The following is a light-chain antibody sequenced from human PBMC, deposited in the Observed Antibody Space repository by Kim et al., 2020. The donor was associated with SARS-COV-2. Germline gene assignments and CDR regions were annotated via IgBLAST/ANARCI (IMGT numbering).Light chain of an antibody. CDR2: DAS. Sequence: EIVLRQSPGTLSLSPGERATLSCRASQSVSSTSLAWYQQRPGQDHRLLIHDASSRATGVPDRFSGSGSGTDFTLSISRMESEDFAVYYCQHYSSSPPMYTFGQGTKLEI. CDR1: QSVSSTS. CDR3: QHYSSSPPMYT. J-gene: IGKJ2*01. V-gene: IGKV3-20*01.